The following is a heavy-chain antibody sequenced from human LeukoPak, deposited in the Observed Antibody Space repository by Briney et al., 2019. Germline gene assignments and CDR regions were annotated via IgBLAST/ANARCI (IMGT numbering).Heavy chain of an antibody. J-gene: IGHJ4*02. V-gene: IGHV3-30*03. D-gene: IGHD6-13*01. CDR1: GFTFSSYG. CDR3: AREATMRRKSIAAAGTFDY. Sequence: GRSLRLSCAGSGFTFSSYGMHWVRQAPGKGLEWVAVISYDGSNKYYADSVKGRFTISRDNSKNTLYLQMNSLRAEDTAVYYCAREATMRRKSIAAAGTFDYWGQGTLVTVSS. CDR2: ISYDGSNK.